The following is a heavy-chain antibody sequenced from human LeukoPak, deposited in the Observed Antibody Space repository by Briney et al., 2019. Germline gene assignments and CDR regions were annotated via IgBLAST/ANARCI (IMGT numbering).Heavy chain of an antibody. CDR1: GFTFSSYS. J-gene: IGHJ4*02. Sequence: GGSLRLSCAASGFTFSSYSMNWVRQAPGKGLEWVSSISSSSSYIYYADSVKARFTISRDNAKNSLYLQMNSLRAEDTAVYYCARSLPRYYFDYWGQGTLVTVSS. CDR2: ISSSSSYI. CDR3: ARSLPRYYFDY. V-gene: IGHV3-21*01.